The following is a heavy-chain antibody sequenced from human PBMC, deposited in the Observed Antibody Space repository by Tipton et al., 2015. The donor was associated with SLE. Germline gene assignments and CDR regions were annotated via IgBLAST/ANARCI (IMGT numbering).Heavy chain of an antibody. V-gene: IGHV4-34*01. Sequence: TLSLTCTVYGGSFSDYYWSWIRQPPGRGLEWIGEINHSGSSDYNPSLKSRVIISLDTSRNHFSLKLTSVTAADTAVYFCARDRDIVLEPVPIPPAFDIWGQGTTVTVSS. CDR1: GGSFSDYY. CDR2: INHSGSS. CDR3: ARDRDIVLEPVPIPPAFDI. D-gene: IGHD2-8*02. J-gene: IGHJ3*02.